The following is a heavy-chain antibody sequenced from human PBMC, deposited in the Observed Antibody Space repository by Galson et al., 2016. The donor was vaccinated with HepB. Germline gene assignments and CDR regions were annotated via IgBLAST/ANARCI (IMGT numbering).Heavy chain of an antibody. D-gene: IGHD3-10*01. CDR1: GFAFSSHW. CDR2: INRDGTIS. V-gene: IGHV3-74*01. J-gene: IGHJ4*02. CDR3: AQLAYHSGSGAEYYLDY. Sequence: SLRLSCAASGFAFSSHWMHWVRQDLGKGLVWVSRINRDGTISNYADSVKGRFTISRDNSKNTMYLEMNSLTTDDTGRYYCAQLAYHSGSGAEYYLDYWGQGTLVTVS.